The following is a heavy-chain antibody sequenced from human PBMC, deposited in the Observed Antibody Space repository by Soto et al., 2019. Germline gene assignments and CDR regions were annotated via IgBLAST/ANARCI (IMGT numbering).Heavy chain of an antibody. CDR2: INPNSGGT. CDR1: GYTFTGYY. Sequence: QVQLVQSGAEVKKPGASVKVSCKASGYTFTGYYMHWVRQVPGQGLEWMGRINPNSGGTNYVQKFQGWVTMTRDTSIRTAYMEMSRMRSDDTAVYYWARDLGEAVADYYYYYMDVWGKGTTVTVSS. D-gene: IGHD3-16*01. CDR3: ARDLGEAVADYYYYYMDV. V-gene: IGHV1-2*04. J-gene: IGHJ6*03.